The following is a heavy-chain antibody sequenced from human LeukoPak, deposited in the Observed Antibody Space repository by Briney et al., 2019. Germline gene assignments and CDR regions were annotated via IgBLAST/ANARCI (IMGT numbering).Heavy chain of an antibody. Sequence: ASVKVSCKASGYTFTGYYMHWVRQAPGQGLEWMGWINPNSGGINYAQKFQGRVTMTRDTSISTAYMELSRLRSDDTAVYYCATGYSPLYYFDYWGQGTLVTVSS. CDR2: INPNSGGI. D-gene: IGHD6-13*01. V-gene: IGHV1-2*02. CDR3: ATGYSPLYYFDY. J-gene: IGHJ4*02. CDR1: GYTFTGYY.